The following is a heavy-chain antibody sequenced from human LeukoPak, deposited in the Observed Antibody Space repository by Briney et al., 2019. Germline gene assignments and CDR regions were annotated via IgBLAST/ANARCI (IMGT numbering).Heavy chain of an antibody. V-gene: IGHV3-21*01. D-gene: IGHD6-19*01. J-gene: IGHJ4*02. CDR3: ARVMTVAGSESFDY. Sequence: GGSLRHACAASGFTFSSYTMNWVRQAPWKGLEWVSSISSRGASIYYADSVRGRFTISRDNTKNSLYLQMNSLRTEDTAVYYCARVMTVAGSESFDYWGQGTLVTVSS. CDR2: ISSRGASI. CDR1: GFTFSSYT.